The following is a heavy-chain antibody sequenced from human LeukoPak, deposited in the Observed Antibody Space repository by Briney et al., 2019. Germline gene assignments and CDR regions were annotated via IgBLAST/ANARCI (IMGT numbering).Heavy chain of an antibody. CDR3: ARENNPYYYGSGSAFDY. D-gene: IGHD3-10*01. Sequence: GGSLRLSCAASGFTFSSYGMSWVRQAPGKGLEWVSAISGSGGSTYYADSVKGRFTISRDNAKNSLYLQMNSLRAEDTAVYYCARENNPYYYGSGSAFDYWGQGTLVTVSS. J-gene: IGHJ4*02. V-gene: IGHV3-23*01. CDR1: GFTFSSYG. CDR2: ISGSGGST.